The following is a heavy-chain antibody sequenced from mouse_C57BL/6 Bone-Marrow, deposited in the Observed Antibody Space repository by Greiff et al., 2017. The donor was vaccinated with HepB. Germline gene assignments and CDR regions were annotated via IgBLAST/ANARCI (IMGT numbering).Heavy chain of an antibody. CDR3: ARSGGSSSDY. V-gene: IGHV1-82*01. J-gene: IGHJ2*01. D-gene: IGHD1-1*01. Sequence: VQVVESGPELVKPGASVKISCKASGYAFSSSWMNWVKQRPGKGLEWIGRIYPGDGDTNYNGKFKGKATLTADKSSSTAYMQLSSLTSEDSAVYFCARSGGSSSDYWGQGTTLTVSS. CDR1: GYAFSSSW. CDR2: IYPGDGDT.